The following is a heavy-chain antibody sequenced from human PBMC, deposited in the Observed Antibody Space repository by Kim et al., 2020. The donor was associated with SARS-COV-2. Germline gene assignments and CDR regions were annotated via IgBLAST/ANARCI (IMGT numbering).Heavy chain of an antibody. Sequence: KARFTITRDNAKNSLYLQMNSRRAEDTAVYYCAKEIGVAVAGTDPGAFDIWGQGTMVTVSS. V-gene: IGHV3-9*01. D-gene: IGHD6-19*01. CDR3: AKEIGVAVAGTDPGAFDI. J-gene: IGHJ3*02.